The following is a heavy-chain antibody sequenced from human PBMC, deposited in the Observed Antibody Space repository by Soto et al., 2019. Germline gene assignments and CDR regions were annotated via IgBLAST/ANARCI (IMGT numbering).Heavy chain of an antibody. CDR3: ASQGFGQLHGLVDV. J-gene: IGHJ6*02. CDR1: GGSITSHY. D-gene: IGHD3-10*01. Sequence: QVQLQESGPGLVKPSETLSLTCSVSGGSITSHYCSWFRQPPGKGLEWIGYINHSGLTSYNPSLKSRVTMSVDTSKNHFSLKVNSVTAADTALYYCASQGFGQLHGLVDVWGPGTTVTVSS. CDR2: INHSGLT. V-gene: IGHV4-59*08.